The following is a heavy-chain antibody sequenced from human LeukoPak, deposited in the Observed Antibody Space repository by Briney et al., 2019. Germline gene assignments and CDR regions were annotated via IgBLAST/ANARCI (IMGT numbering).Heavy chain of an antibody. Sequence: SETLSLTCTGSGGAISSFYWSWIRQPPGKGLEWIGYIYYRGNTQYNPSLKSRVTISVDTYKNQFSLRLTSVTAADTAVYYCARDLDNGGSSIWYFDLWGRGTLVTVSS. CDR1: GGAISSFY. D-gene: IGHD4-23*01. J-gene: IGHJ2*01. CDR3: ARDLDNGGSSIWYFDL. CDR2: IYYRGNT. V-gene: IGHV4-59*01.